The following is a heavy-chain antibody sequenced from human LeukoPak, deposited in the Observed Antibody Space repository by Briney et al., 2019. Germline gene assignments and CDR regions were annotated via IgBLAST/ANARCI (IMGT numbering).Heavy chain of an antibody. V-gene: IGHV4-59*01. D-gene: IGHD6-13*01. CDR1: GGSFSGYY. J-gene: IGHJ4*02. Sequence: SETLSLTCAVYGGSFSGYYWSWIRQPPGKGLEWIGYIYYSGSTNYNPSLKSRVTISVDTSKNQFSLKLSSVTAADTAVYYCARGPPSIAAPNYFDYWGQGTLVTVSS. CDR2: IYYSGST. CDR3: ARGPPSIAAPNYFDY.